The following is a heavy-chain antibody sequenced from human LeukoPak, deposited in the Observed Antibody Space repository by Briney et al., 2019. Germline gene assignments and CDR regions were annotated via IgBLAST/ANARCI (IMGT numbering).Heavy chain of an antibody. Sequence: GASVKVSCKASGYTFTSYYMHWVRQAPGQGLEWMGIINPSGGSTSYAQKFQGRVTITADKSTSTAYMELSSLRSEDTAVYYCAREVIAVAGHYNYYYGMDVWGQGTTVTVSS. J-gene: IGHJ6*02. CDR3: AREVIAVAGHYNYYYGMDV. CDR2: INPSGGST. D-gene: IGHD6-19*01. V-gene: IGHV1-46*01. CDR1: GYTFTSYY.